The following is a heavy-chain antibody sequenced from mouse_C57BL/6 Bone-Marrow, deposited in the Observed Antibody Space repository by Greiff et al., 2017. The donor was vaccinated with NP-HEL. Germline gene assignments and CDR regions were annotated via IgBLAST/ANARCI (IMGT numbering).Heavy chain of an antibody. CDR3: TSYDYLAWFAY. V-gene: IGHV6-3*01. CDR1: GFTFSNYR. D-gene: IGHD2-4*01. Sequence: EVQLVESGGGLVQPGGSMKLSCVASGFTFSNYRMNWVRQSPEKGLEWVAQIRLKSDNYATHYAESVKGRFTISRDDSKSSVYLQMNNLRAENTGIYYCTSYDYLAWFAYWGQGTLVTVSA. CDR2: IRLKSDNYAT. J-gene: IGHJ3*01.